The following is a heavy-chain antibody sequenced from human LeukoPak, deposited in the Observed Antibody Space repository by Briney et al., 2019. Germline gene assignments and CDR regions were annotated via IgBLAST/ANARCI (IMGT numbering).Heavy chain of an antibody. D-gene: IGHD3-9*01. V-gene: IGHV3-23*01. J-gene: IGHJ6*03. CDR2: ISGSGGRP. Sequence: PGGSLRLSCAASGVTFSSYAMGWVRGAPGKGVWWGSGISGSGGRPYYAASVKGRFTISRDNSKSTLYLQMNSLRAEDTAVYYCAKDSSSYDWAYTDVWGKGTTVTVSS. CDR1: GVTFSSYA. CDR3: AKDSSSYDWAYTDV.